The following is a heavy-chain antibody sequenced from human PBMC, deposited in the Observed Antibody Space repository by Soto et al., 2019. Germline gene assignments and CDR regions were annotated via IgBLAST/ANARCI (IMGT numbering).Heavy chain of an antibody. J-gene: IGHJ4*02. CDR3: AREVSSYGSTYFDH. CDR1: GGSIRGYY. Sequence: LSLTCSVSGGSIRGYYWTWIRQPPGKGLEWLGYIYYTGNTKYNPSLKSRVTISADTSNNQLLLKLSSATAADTAVYYCAREVSSYGSTYFDHWGPGTLVTVSS. V-gene: IGHV4-59*01. CDR2: IYYTGNT. D-gene: IGHD5-18*01.